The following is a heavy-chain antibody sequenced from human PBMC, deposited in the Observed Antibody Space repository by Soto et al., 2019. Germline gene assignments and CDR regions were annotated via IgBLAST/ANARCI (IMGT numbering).Heavy chain of an antibody. CDR1: GGTLSDSV. CDR3: ARGRDGSNYYFDY. CDR2: IVPIFGKA. D-gene: IGHD3-10*01. J-gene: IGHJ4*02. Sequence: QVQLVQSGPEVKKPGSSVKVSCKASGGTLSDSVTSWVRQAPGQGLEWMGGIVPIFGKANLAEKFQDRVTITADESTSTAYMELSSLRSEDSAVYYCARGRDGSNYYFDYWGQGTLVTVSS. V-gene: IGHV1-69*01.